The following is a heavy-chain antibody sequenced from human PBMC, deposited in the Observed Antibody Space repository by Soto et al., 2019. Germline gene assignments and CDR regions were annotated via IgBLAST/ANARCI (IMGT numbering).Heavy chain of an antibody. V-gene: IGHV1-69*13. J-gene: IGHJ6*02. Sequence: GASVKVSCKASGGTFSSYAISWVRQAPGQGLEWVGGIIPIFRTPNSAQKFQGRVTITADESTNTAYMELSSLRSDDTAVYFCARSMGLNYFYYGMDVWGQGTAVTVSS. CDR3: ARSMGLNYFYYGMDV. D-gene: IGHD2-21*01. CDR1: GGTFSSYA. CDR2: IIPIFRTP.